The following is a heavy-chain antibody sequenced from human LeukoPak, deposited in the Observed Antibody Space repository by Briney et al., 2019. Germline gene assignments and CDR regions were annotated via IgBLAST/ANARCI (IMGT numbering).Heavy chain of an antibody. V-gene: IGHV4-31*03. CDR1: GGSISSGGYY. Sequence: SETLSLTCTVSGGSISSGGYYWSRLRQHPGKGLEWIGYIYYSGSTYYNPSLKSRVTISVDTSKNQFSLKLSSVTAADTAVYYCARSSNLDYWGQGTLVTVSS. J-gene: IGHJ4*02. CDR3: ARSSNLDY. D-gene: IGHD4-11*01. CDR2: IYYSGST.